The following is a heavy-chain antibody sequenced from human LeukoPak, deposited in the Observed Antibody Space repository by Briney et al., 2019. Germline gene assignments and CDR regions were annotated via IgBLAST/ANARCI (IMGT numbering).Heavy chain of an antibody. CDR2: IYTSGTT. Sequence: PSETLSLTCTVSGGSISSYFWTWIRQPAGKGLEWIGRIYTSGTTNYNPSLKSRVTISVDTSKNQFSLKLSSVTAADTAVYYCARQERGQHAFDIWGQGTMVTVSS. CDR1: GGSISSYF. J-gene: IGHJ3*02. CDR3: ARQERGQHAFDI. V-gene: IGHV4-4*07.